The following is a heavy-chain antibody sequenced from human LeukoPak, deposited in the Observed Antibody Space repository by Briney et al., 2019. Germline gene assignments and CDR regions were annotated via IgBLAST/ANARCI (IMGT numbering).Heavy chain of an antibody. D-gene: IGHD2-15*01. CDR1: GYTFTGYY. J-gene: IGHJ6*03. CDR3: ARDVRGCSGGSCYYYYYYMDV. CDR2: INPNSGGT. V-gene: IGHV1-2*06. Sequence: ASVKVSCKASGYTFTGYYMHWVRQAPGQGLEWMGRINPNSGGTNYAQKFQGRVTMTRDTSISTAYMELSRLRSDDTAVYYCARDVRGCSGGSCYYYYYYMDVWGKGTTVTVSS.